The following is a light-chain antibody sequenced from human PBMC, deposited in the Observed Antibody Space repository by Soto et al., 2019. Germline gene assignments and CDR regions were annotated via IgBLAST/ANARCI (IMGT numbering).Light chain of an antibody. J-gene: IGKJ1*01. Sequence: AIQLTQSPSSLSASVGDRVTITCRASQGISSALAWYQQKPGKAPKLLIYDASSLESGVPSRFSGSGSGTEFTLTIRSLQPDDFAIYYCQQYNTYAWAVGPGTKVDIK. CDR3: QQYNTYAWA. V-gene: IGKV1-13*02. CDR2: DAS. CDR1: QGISSA.